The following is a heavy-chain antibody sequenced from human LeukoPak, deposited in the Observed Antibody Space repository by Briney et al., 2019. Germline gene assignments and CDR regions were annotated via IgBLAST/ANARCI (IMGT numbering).Heavy chain of an antibody. CDR3: ARHQYGVGLRY. V-gene: IGHV4-39*01. J-gene: IGHJ4*02. CDR2: IYYSGST. Sequence: PSETLSLTCTVSGGSISSSSYYWGWIRQPPGKGLEWIGSIYYSGSTYYNPSLKSRVTISLDTSKTQMSLKVYYVTAADTAFYYCARHQYGVGLRYWGQGTLVTVSS. D-gene: IGHD1-26*01. CDR1: GGSISSSSYY.